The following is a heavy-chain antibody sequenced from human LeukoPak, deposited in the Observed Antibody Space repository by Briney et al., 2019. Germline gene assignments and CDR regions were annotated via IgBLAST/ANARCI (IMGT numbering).Heavy chain of an antibody. CDR2: IYPGDSDT. J-gene: IGHJ3*02. CDR1: GYSFTSYW. Sequence: PGESLKISCKGSGYSFTSYWIGWVRQMPGKGLEWMGIIYPGDSDTRYSPSFQGQVTISADKSISTAYLQWSSLKASDTAMYYCALSGWYPWAYPASFDIWGQGTMVTVSS. CDR3: ALSGWYPWAYPASFDI. D-gene: IGHD6-19*01. V-gene: IGHV5-51*01.